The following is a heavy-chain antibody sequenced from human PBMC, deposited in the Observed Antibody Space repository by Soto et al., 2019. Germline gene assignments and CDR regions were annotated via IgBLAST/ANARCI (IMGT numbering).Heavy chain of an antibody. D-gene: IGHD1-1*01. Sequence: QVQLVQSGAEVKKPGSSVKVSCKASGDTFSSSTLSWVRQGPGQGLEWMGRIIPIVGIANYAQKFQGRITINADKSTYTVDMELSSLKSEDTAVYYCARVGYIDSWNLDSWGQGNLVIVSS. V-gene: IGHV1-69*02. CDR3: ARVGYIDSWNLDS. CDR2: IIPIVGIA. CDR1: GDTFSSST. J-gene: IGHJ4*02.